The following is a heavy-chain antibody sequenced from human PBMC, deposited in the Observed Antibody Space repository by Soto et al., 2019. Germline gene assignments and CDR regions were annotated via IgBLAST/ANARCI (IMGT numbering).Heavy chain of an antibody. D-gene: IGHD3-3*01. CDR1: GGTFSSYA. CDR2: IIPIFGTA. Sequence: QVQLVQSGAEVKKPGSSVKVSCKASGGTFSSYAISWVRQAPGQGLEWMGGIIPIFGTANYAQKFQGRVTITADKSTSTAYMELGSLRSEDTAVYYCAREGRRIWSGYSRSGVGLDVWGQGTTVTVSS. V-gene: IGHV1-69*06. J-gene: IGHJ6*02. CDR3: AREGRRIWSGYSRSGVGLDV.